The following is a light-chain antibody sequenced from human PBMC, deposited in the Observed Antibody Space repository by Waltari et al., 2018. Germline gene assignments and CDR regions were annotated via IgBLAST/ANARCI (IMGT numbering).Light chain of an antibody. V-gene: IGKV1-5*03. Sequence: DIQMTQSPSTLSASVGDRVTITCRASQSIGNWLAWYQQKPGKAPNLLISKASALESGVPSRFSGSGSGTEFTLTIVSLQPDDFATYYCHQYSSFPWALGQGTKVEIK. CDR3: HQYSSFPWA. J-gene: IGKJ1*01. CDR2: KAS. CDR1: QSIGNW.